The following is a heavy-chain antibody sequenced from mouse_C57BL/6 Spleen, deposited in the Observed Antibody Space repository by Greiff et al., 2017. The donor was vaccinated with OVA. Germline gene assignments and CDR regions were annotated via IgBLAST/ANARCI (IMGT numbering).Heavy chain of an antibody. D-gene: IGHD1-1*01. Sequence: QVQLQQSGAELVKPGASVKISCKASGYAFSSYWMHWVKQRPGKGLEWIGQIYPGDGDTNYNGKFKGKATLTADTSSSTAYLQLSSLTSADTAVYFCARSGSCPRDYWGQGTSVTVSS. CDR2: IYPGDGDT. CDR1: GYAFSSYW. J-gene: IGHJ4*01. V-gene: IGHV1-80*01. CDR3: ARSGSCPRDY.